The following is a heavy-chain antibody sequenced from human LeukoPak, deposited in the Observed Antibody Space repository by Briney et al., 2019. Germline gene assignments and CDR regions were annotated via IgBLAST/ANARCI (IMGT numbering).Heavy chain of an antibody. CDR2: INSDGSST. CDR3: ARPGYSYGRYFDY. V-gene: IGHV3-74*01. D-gene: IGHD5-18*01. CDR1: GFTFSCYW. Sequence: PGGSLRLSCAASGFTFSCYWMHWVRQAPGKGLVWVSRINSDGSSTSYADSVKGRFTISRDNAKNTLYLQMNSLRAEDTAVYYCARPGYSYGRYFDYWGQGTLVTVSS. J-gene: IGHJ4*02.